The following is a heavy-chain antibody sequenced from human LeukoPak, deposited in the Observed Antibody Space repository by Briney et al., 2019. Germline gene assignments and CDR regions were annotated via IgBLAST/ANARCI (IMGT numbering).Heavy chain of an antibody. D-gene: IGHD4-23*01. CDR1: GFTVSSNS. CDR3: ARFGGATFAQAFFDF. CDR2: IYPDDSNI. J-gene: IGHJ4*02. V-gene: IGHV5-51*01. Sequence: GGSLRLSCTVSGFTVSSNSMSWVRQMPGKGLEWVGIIYPDDSNIKYSPAFQGQVTISAVKSLSTSYLQWDSLKASDSAMYYCARFGGATFAQAFFDFWGQGTLVTVSS.